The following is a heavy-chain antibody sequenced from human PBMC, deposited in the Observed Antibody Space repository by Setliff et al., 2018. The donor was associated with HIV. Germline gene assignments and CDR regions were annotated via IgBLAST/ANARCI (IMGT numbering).Heavy chain of an antibody. CDR3: ARGVRDYFDYALSTYRLGYYMDV. D-gene: IGHD3-3*01. V-gene: IGHV4-34*01. CDR2: INHSGGT. J-gene: IGHJ6*03. CDR1: GGTFSLHY. Sequence: SETLSLTCAVSGGTFSLHYYTWIRKSPLRGLEWIGEINHSGGTRYNPSLESPLTMSLDTSKNQFSLNLDSVTAADPAVFYCARGVRDYFDYALSTYRLGYYMDVWGKGIPVTVSS.